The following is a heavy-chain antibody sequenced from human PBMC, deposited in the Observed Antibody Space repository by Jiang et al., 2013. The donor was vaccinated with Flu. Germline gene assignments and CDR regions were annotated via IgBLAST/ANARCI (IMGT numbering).Heavy chain of an antibody. J-gene: IGHJ5*02. V-gene: IGHV4-59*08. CDR3: ARLESGSPGRFDP. CDR2: LLQWEH. D-gene: IGHD1-26*01. CDR1: GGSISTYT. Sequence: TCSVSGGSISTYTGAGSGSPQEGTGVHWVYLLQWEHQLQPSLKSRVTISVDTSKNHLSLKLSSVTAADTAVYYCARLESGSPGRFDPWGQGTLVTVSS.